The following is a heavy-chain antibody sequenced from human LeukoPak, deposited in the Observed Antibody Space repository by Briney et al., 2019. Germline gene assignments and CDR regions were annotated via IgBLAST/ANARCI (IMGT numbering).Heavy chain of an antibody. CDR2: IYNSGRT. D-gene: IGHD3-10*01. Sequence: PSETLSLTCTVSGGSISSHYWSWIRQPPGKGLEWIGYIYNSGRTNTNPSLKSRATISVDTPKTQFSLKLSSVTPAAPAGYYSGSTNYNPSLKSRVTISVDTSKNQFSLKLSSVTAADTAVYYCARDLRGMYNWNYYFDYWGQGTLVTVSS. J-gene: IGHJ4*02. CDR1: GGSISSHY. CDR3: GSTNYNPSLKSRVTISVDTSKNQFSLKLSSVTAADTAVYYCARDLRGMYNWNYYFDY. V-gene: IGHV4-59*11.